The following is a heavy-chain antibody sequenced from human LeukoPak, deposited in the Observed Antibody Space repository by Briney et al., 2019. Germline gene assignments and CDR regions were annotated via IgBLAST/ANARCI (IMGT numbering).Heavy chain of an antibody. CDR2: ISSSSSYI. CDR3: AREGMVRGVIITEYYGMDV. CDR1: GFTFSSYA. Sequence: GGSLRLSCAASGFTFSSYAMSWVRQAPGKGLEWVSSISSSSSYIYYADSVKGRFTISRDNAKNSLYLQMNSLRAEDTAVYYCAREGMVRGVIITEYYGMDVWGQGTTVTVSS. J-gene: IGHJ6*02. V-gene: IGHV3-21*01. D-gene: IGHD3-10*01.